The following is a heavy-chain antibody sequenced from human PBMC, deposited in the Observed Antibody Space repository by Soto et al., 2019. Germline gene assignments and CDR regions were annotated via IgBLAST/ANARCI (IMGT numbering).Heavy chain of an antibody. Sequence: ASVKVSCKASGYSFTDYHIHWVRQAPGQGLEWLGRINPKSGVTSTAQKFQGWVTMTTDTSISTASMELTRLTSDDTAIYYCARGDSTDCSNGVCSFFYNHDMDVWGQGTTVTVSS. J-gene: IGHJ6*02. CDR3: ARGDSTDCSNGVCSFFYNHDMDV. CDR2: INPKSGVT. D-gene: IGHD2-8*01. V-gene: IGHV1-2*04. CDR1: GYSFTDYH.